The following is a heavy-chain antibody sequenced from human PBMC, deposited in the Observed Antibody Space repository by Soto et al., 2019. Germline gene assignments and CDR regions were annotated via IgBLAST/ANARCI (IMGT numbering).Heavy chain of an antibody. Sequence: QVQLVQSGVEVKKPGASVKVSCKASGYTFTSYGVSWVRQAPGQGLEWMGWINAFNGNTNYAQKLQGRVTVTTDTSTRTAYMELRSLSSDDTAVYYCARGAYYVGSGANYFDPWGQGTLVTVSS. J-gene: IGHJ5*02. D-gene: IGHD3-10*01. CDR3: ARGAYYVGSGANYFDP. CDR1: GYTFTSYG. CDR2: INAFNGNT. V-gene: IGHV1-18*01.